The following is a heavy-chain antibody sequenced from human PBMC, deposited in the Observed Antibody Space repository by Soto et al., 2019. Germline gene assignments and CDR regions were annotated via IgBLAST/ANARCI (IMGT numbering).Heavy chain of an antibody. D-gene: IGHD2-2*01. CDR1: GFTFSSYG. CDR3: ARNYLVVPHRVIDY. V-gene: IGHV3-33*01. Sequence: QVQLVESGGGVVQPGRSLRLSCAASGFTFSSYGMHWVRQAPVKGLEWVAVIWDDGSNKYYADSVKARFTISRDNSKNTLYLQMNSLRAEDTAVYYCARNYLVVPHRVIDYLGQGTLVTVSS. J-gene: IGHJ4*02. CDR2: IWDDGSNK.